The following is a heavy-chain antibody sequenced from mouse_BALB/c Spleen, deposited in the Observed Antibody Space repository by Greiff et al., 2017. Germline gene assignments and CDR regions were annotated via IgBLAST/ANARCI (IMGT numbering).Heavy chain of an antibody. CDR1: GFSLPSYD. CDR2: IWTGGGT. J-gene: IGHJ4*01. Sequence: QVQLKQSGPGLVAPSQSLSITCTVPGFSLPSYDISWNRQPPGKGLEWLGVIWTGGGTNYNSAFMSRLSISKDNSKSQVFLKMNSLQTDDTAIYYCVREEGYAMDYWGQGTSVTVSS. V-gene: IGHV2-9-2*01. CDR3: VREEGYAMDY.